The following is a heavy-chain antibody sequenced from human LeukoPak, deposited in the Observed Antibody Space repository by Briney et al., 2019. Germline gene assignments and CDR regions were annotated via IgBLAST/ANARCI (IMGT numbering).Heavy chain of an antibody. CDR2: NSAYNGNT. J-gene: IGHJ6*02. CDR1: GYTFTSYG. CDR3: ARGSYCSSTSCYDPHGMDV. V-gene: IGHV1-18*01. Sequence: ASVKVSCKASGYTFTSYGISWVRQAPGQGLEWMGWNSAYNGNTNYAQKLQGRVTMTTDTSTSTAYIELRSLRSDDTAVYYCARGSYCSSTSCYDPHGMDVWGQGTTVTVSS. D-gene: IGHD2-2*01.